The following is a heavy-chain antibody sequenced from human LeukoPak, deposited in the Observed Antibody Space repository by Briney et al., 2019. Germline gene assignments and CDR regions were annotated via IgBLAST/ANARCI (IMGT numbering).Heavy chain of an antibody. CDR2: IYYSGST. V-gene: IGHV4-59*01. D-gene: IGHD3-22*01. CDR3: ARMYYYDSSGYYRDYYYDGMDV. J-gene: IGHJ6*02. Sequence: PSETLSLTCTVSGGSISSYYWSWIRQPPGKGLEWIGYIYYSGSTNYNPSPKSRVTISVDTSKNQFSLKLSSVTAADTAVYYCARMYYYDSSGYYRDYYYDGMDVWGQGTTVTVSS. CDR1: GGSISSYY.